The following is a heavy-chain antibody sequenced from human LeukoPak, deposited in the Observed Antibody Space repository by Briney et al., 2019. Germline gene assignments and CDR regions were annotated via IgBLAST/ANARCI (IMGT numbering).Heavy chain of an antibody. J-gene: IGHJ6*03. CDR1: GFTVSTNH. D-gene: IGHD2-21*02. Sequence: GGSLRLSCAVSGFTVSTNHMSWVRQAPGRGLEWVSVIYNDGNTYYTDSVKGRFTISRDNSENTVFLQMNSLRVEDTAVYYCARDREVVTAKAQMDVWGKGTTVTVSS. V-gene: IGHV3-53*01. CDR3: ARDREVVTAKAQMDV. CDR2: IYNDGNT.